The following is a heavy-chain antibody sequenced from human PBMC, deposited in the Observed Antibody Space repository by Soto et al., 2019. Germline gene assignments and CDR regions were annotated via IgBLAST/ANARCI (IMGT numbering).Heavy chain of an antibody. CDR2: IWYDGSNK. CDR3: ARARGVVTAIYFDY. Sequence: LRLSCAASGFTFSSYGMHWVRQAPGKGLEWVAVIWYDGSNKYYADSVEGRFTISRDNSKNTLYLQMNSLRAEDTAVYYCARARGVVTAIYFDYWGQGTLVTVSS. J-gene: IGHJ4*02. D-gene: IGHD2-21*02. CDR1: GFTFSSYG. V-gene: IGHV3-33*01.